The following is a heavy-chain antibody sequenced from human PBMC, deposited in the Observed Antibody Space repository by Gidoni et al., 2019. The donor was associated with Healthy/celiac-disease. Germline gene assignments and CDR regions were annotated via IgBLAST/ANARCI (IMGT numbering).Heavy chain of an antibody. J-gene: IGHJ4*02. D-gene: IGHD2-2*01. CDR2: ISYDGSNK. V-gene: IGHV3-30*03. CDR1: GFTFSSYG. Sequence: SGFTFSSYGMHWVRQAPGKGLEWVAVISYDGSNKYYADAVKGRFTISRDNSKNTLYLQMNRLRAEDTAVYYCARERGYCSSTSCYYDYWGQGTLVTVSS. CDR3: ARERGYCSSTSCYYDY.